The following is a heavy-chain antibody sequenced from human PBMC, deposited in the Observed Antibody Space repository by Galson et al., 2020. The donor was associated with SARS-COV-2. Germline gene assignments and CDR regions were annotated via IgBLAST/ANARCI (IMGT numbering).Heavy chain of an antibody. CDR1: GGSISSYY. CDR2: IHYSGRT. V-gene: IGHV4-59*01. CDR3: ATEGGYSSSSRYYYYYMDV. D-gene: IGHD6-6*01. Sequence: SETLSLTCTVSGGSISSYYWSWIRQPPGKGLEWIGYIHYSGRTNYNPSLKSRVTISVDTSKNQFSLKLSSVTAADTAVYYCATEGGYSSSSRYYYYYMDVWGKGTTVTVSS. J-gene: IGHJ6*03.